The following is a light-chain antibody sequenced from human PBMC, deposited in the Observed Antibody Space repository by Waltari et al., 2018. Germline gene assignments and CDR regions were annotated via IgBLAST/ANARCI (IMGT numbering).Light chain of an antibody. CDR3: QQYYSTPPT. CDR2: WAS. J-gene: IGKJ1*01. Sequence: DIVMSQSPDSLALYLGEWATLNCKFSQSVLYSSNNKNYLAWFQQKPGQPPKLLLYWASTRESGVPARFSGSGSGTDFTLTISTLQAEDVAVYYCQQYYSTPPTFGQGTKVEIK. CDR1: QSVLYSSNNKNY. V-gene: IGKV4-1*01.